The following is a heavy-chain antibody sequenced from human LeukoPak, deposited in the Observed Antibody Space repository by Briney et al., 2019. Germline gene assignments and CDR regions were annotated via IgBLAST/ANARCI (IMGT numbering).Heavy chain of an antibody. CDR1: GGSISSGDYY. D-gene: IGHD6-13*01. Sequence: SETLSLTCTVSGGSISSGDYYWSWIRQPPGKGLERIGYIYYSGSTNYNPSLKSRVTISVDTSKNQFSLKLSSVTAADTAVYYCARVGRGAAAGTFDYWGQGTLVTVSS. J-gene: IGHJ4*02. CDR3: ARVGRGAAAGTFDY. V-gene: IGHV4-61*08. CDR2: IYYSGST.